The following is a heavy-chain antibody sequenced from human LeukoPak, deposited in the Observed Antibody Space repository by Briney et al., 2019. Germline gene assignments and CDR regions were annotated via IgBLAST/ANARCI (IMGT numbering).Heavy chain of an antibody. D-gene: IGHD3-16*01. V-gene: IGHV3-30*03. CDR2: ISYDGSNK. CDR1: GFTFSSYS. Sequence: GGSLRLSCAASGFTFSSYSMNWVRQAPGKGLEWVAVISYDGSNKYYADSVKGRFTISRDNSKNTLYLQMNSLRAEDTAVYYCARADPMIGAFDIWGQGTMVTVSS. CDR3: ARADPMIGAFDI. J-gene: IGHJ3*02.